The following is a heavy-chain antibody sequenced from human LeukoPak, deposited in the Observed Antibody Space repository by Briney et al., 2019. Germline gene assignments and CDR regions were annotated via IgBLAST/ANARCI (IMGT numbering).Heavy chain of an antibody. CDR2: VRGSGGST. D-gene: IGHD1-26*01. Sequence: GASLRLSCAASGFTFSSYAMSWVGQAPGTGREWVSAVRGSGGSTYYADSVKGRFTISRDNSKNTLYLQMNSLRAEDTAVYYCASPTISGSYYPGRDYWGQGTLVTVSS. CDR3: ASPTISGSYYPGRDY. CDR1: GFTFSSYA. V-gene: IGHV3-23*01. J-gene: IGHJ4*02.